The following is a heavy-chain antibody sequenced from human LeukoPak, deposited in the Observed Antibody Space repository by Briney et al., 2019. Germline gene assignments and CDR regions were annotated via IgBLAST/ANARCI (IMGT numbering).Heavy chain of an antibody. J-gene: IGHJ4*02. CDR3: ARLIMGSGYYYRIDY. D-gene: IGHD3-22*01. CDR1: GGSFSGYY. CDR2: INHSGST. Sequence: SETLSLTCAVYGGSFSGYYWSWIRQPPGKGLEWIGEINHSGSTNYNPSLKSRVTISVDTSKNQFSLKLSSVTAADTAAYYCARLIMGSGYYYRIDYWGQGTLVTVSS. V-gene: IGHV4-34*01.